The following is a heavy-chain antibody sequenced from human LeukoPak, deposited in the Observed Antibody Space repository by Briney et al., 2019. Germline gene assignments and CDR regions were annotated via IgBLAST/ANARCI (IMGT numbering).Heavy chain of an antibody. J-gene: IGHJ4*02. Sequence: GGSLRLSCAASGFTLSSYAMSWVRQGPGKGLEWVSAISVSGNTYHADSVKGRFTISRDSSKNTLYLQTNSLRAGDAAVYYCAKCSYYYDSSGYGGFDYWGQGTLVTVSS. V-gene: IGHV3-23*01. CDR2: ISVSGNT. CDR1: GFTLSSYA. D-gene: IGHD3-22*01. CDR3: AKCSYYYDSSGYGGFDY.